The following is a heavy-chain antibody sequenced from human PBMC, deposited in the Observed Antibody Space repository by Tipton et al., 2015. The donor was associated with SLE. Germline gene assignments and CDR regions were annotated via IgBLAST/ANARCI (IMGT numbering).Heavy chain of an antibody. Sequence: TLSLTCTVSGGSISSGSYYWSWIRQPAGKGLEWIGRIYTSGSTNYNPSLKSRVTISVDTSKNQFSLKLSSVTAADTAVYYCARGRLSHYYDSSGHYYYYYYMYVWGKGTTVTVSS. CDR3: ARGRLSHYYDSSGHYYYYYYMYV. J-gene: IGHJ6*03. D-gene: IGHD3-22*01. V-gene: IGHV4-61*02. CDR1: GGSISSGSYY. CDR2: IYTSGST.